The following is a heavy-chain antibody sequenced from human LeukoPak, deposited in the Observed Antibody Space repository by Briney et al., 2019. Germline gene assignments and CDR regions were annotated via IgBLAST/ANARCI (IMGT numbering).Heavy chain of an antibody. D-gene: IGHD3-22*01. CDR1: GDSISPYY. V-gene: IGHV4-59*12. J-gene: IGHJ3*02. CDR3: ARARYYDSSGYFGDAFGI. Sequence: SETLSLTCTVSGDSISPYYWSWIRQPPGKGLEWIAYIYYSGTTNYNPSLKSRVTISVDRSKNQFSLKLSSVTAADTAVYYCARARYYDSSGYFGDAFGIWGQGTMVTVSS. CDR2: IYYSGTT.